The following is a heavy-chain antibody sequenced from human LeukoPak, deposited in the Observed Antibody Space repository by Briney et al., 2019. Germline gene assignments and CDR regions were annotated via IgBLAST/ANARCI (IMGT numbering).Heavy chain of an antibody. Sequence: KAGESLKISCKGSGYSFTSYWIGWVRQMPGKGLEWMGIIYPPDSDTRYGREFQGQVTISVDESINTAYLQWSSLKASDTAMYYCARSSTYSPYYFDSWGQGTLVTVSS. CDR3: ARSSTYSPYYFDS. V-gene: IGHV5-51*01. D-gene: IGHD2-2*01. CDR1: GYSFTSYW. J-gene: IGHJ4*01. CDR2: IYPPDSDT.